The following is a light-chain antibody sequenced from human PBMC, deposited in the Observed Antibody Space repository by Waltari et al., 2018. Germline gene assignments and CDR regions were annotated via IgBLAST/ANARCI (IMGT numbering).Light chain of an antibody. V-gene: IGKV3-20*01. CDR1: QSVGG. J-gene: IGKJ1*01. Sequence: EIVLTQSPGTLSFSPGERATLSCRASQSVGGLVGYQQKPGQAPRLLIYDGATRATGIPDRFSGSGSGTDFSLTISRLESEDFAVYYCQHYVTLPVTFGQGTKVEIK. CDR3: QHYVTLPVT. CDR2: DGA.